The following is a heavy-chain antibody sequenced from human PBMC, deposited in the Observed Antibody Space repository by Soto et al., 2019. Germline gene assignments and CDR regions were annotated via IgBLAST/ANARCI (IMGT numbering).Heavy chain of an antibody. CDR1: GGTFSTSA. J-gene: IGHJ4*02. CDR3: ATQLTGDLDF. CDR2: IIPVFGKA. V-gene: IGHV1-69*05. Sequence: QVQLVQSGAEVREPGSSVKVSCMASGGTFSTSAMNWVRQAPGQGLEWVGGIIPVFGKATYAQNFEGRVTIXPDGSTTTAYMELSRLRSEDSAVSYCATQLTGDLDFWGQGTLVIVSS. D-gene: IGHD7-27*01.